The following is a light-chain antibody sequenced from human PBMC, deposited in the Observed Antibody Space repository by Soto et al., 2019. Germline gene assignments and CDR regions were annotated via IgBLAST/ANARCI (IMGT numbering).Light chain of an antibody. CDR1: SSDVSGYNY. CDR2: DVS. CDR3: SSYTSSSTLEV. J-gene: IGLJ1*01. Sequence: QSVLTQPASVSGSPGQSITISCTGTSSDVSGYNYVSWYQQHPGKAPKLMIYDVSNRPSGVSIRFSGSKSGNTASLTISGLQAEDEADYYCSSYTSSSTLEVFGTGTKVTVL. V-gene: IGLV2-14*01.